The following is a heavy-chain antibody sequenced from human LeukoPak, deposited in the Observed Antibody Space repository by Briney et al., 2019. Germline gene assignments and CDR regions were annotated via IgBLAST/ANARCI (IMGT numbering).Heavy chain of an antibody. V-gene: IGHV1-2*02. CDR3: ARKVVVVVDSWNWFDP. CDR2: INPNSGGT. Sequence: GASVKVSCKASGYTFTCYYMHWVRQAPGHGLEWMGWINPNSGGTNYAQKFQGRVTMNSDTSISTAYMELSRLRSDDTAVYYCARKVVVVVDSWNWFDPWGQGTLVTVSS. J-gene: IGHJ5*02. CDR1: GYTFTCYY. D-gene: IGHD2-15*01.